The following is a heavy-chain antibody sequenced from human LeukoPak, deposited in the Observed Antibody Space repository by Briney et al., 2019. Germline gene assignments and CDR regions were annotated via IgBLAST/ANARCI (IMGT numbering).Heavy chain of an antibody. CDR1: GYTFTTYG. CDR2: ISPYNGNT. CDR3: ARDNTGYNYGMDV. Sequence: ASVKVSCKASGYTFTTYGINWVRQAPGQGLEWMAWISPYNGNTNYAQSLQGRVTVTTDTSTSTAYMELRSLRSDDTAVYYCARDNTGYNYGMDVWGQGTTVTVSS. V-gene: IGHV1-18*04. J-gene: IGHJ6*02. D-gene: IGHD6-13*01.